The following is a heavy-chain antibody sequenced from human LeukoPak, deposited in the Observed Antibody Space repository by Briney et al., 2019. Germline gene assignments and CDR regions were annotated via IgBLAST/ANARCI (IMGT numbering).Heavy chain of an antibody. CDR1: GFTFSSYA. Sequence: GGSLRLSCAASGFTFSSYAMSWVRQAPGKGLEWVSAISGSGGSTYYADSVKGRFTISRDNSKNTVYLQMNSLRAEDTAVYYCAKVPYGSGTRGGFDYWGQGTLVTVSS. CDR2: ISGSGGST. D-gene: IGHD3-10*01. CDR3: AKVPYGSGTRGGFDY. J-gene: IGHJ4*02. V-gene: IGHV3-23*01.